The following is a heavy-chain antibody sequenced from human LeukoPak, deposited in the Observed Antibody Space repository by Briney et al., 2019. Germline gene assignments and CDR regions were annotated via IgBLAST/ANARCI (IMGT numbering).Heavy chain of an antibody. CDR3: ARDGTSTDDY. V-gene: IGHV1-18*04. Sequence: ASVKVSCKASGYTFTSYYMHWVRQAPGQGLEWIAWISGNNDNPNYGQKFQGRFTVTTDSSTSTAYMEPRNLRSDDTAVYYCARDGTSTDDYWGQGTLVTVSS. D-gene: IGHD2-2*01. CDR1: GYTFTSYY. J-gene: IGHJ4*02. CDR2: ISGNNDNP.